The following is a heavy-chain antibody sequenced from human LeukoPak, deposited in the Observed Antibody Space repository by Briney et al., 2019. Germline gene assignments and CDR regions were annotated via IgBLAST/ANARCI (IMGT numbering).Heavy chain of an antibody. CDR3: AGDHPVDV. CDR2: IYYSGST. CDR1: GDSISSYF. V-gene: IGHV4-59*01. J-gene: IGHJ6*04. Sequence: SETLSLTCTVSGDSISSYFWTWIRQPPGKGLEWIGYIYYSGSTNYNPSLKSRVTISVDTSKNQFSLKLSSVTAADTAVYYCAGDHPVDVWGKGTTVTVSS.